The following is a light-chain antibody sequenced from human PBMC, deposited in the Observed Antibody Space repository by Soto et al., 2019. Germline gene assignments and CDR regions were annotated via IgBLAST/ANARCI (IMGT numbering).Light chain of an antibody. J-gene: IGLJ2*01. CDR2: EVT. V-gene: IGLV2-8*01. Sequence: QSVLTQPPSASGSPGQSVTLSCTGTGSDVASYDYVSWYQQHPGKAPKLIIYEVTKRPSGVPDRFSASKSGTTASLTVSGLQAEDEADYYCSSYADTNNLVFGGGTQLTVL. CDR3: SSYADTNNLV. CDR1: GSDVASYDY.